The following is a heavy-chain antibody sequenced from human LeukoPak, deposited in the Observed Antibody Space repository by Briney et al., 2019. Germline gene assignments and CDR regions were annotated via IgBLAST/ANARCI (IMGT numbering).Heavy chain of an antibody. Sequence: PGGSLRLSCAASGFTFSSYAMHWVRQAPGKGLEWVAVISYDGSNKYYADSVKGRFTISRDNSRNTLYLQMNSLRAEDTAVYYCAKGRSYYGLYDYWGQGTLVTVSS. V-gene: IGHV3-30-3*01. D-gene: IGHD1-26*01. J-gene: IGHJ4*02. CDR1: GFTFSSYA. CDR2: ISYDGSNK. CDR3: AKGRSYYGLYDY.